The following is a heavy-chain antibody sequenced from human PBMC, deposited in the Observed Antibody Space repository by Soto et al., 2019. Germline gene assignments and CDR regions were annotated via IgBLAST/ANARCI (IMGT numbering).Heavy chain of an antibody. V-gene: IGHV4-59*08. CDR1: GGSISSYY. Sequence: QVQLQESGPGLVKPSETLSLTCTVSGGSISSYYWSWIRQPPGKGLEWIGYISDSGSTNYNPSLKSRVTISVDTSNHQFSLKLSSVTAADTAVYYCARRIKYYYAMDVWGQGTTVTVSS. CDR3: ARRIKYYYAMDV. CDR2: ISDSGST. D-gene: IGHD2-15*01. J-gene: IGHJ6*02.